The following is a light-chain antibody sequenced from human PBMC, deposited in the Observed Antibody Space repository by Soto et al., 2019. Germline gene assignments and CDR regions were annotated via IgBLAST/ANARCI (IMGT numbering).Light chain of an antibody. V-gene: IGLV2-14*03. Sequence: QSVLTQPASVSGSPGQSITISCTGTSSDVGGYNYVSWYQHHPGKALKLIIFDVSNRPSGVSNPFSGSKSGNTASLTISALQPEDEADYYCSSYTTSNTRQIVFGTGTKVTVL. CDR2: DVS. CDR1: SSDVGGYNY. J-gene: IGLJ1*01. CDR3: SSYTTSNTRQIV.